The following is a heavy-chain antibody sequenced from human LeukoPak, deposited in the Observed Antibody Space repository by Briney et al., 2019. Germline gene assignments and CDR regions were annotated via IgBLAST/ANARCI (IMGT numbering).Heavy chain of an antibody. D-gene: IGHD6-6*01. CDR2: ISASGSS. CDR3: ARLRVPAARGAFDC. CDR1: SDSISNYF. V-gene: IGHV4-4*07. Sequence: SGTLSLTCTFSSDSISNYFWSWIQQPAGKGLEWIGRISASGSSNYNPSLKSRVTTSLDTSKNQFSLKLTSVTAADTAVYYCARLRVPAARGAFDCWGQGTMVTVAS. J-gene: IGHJ3*01.